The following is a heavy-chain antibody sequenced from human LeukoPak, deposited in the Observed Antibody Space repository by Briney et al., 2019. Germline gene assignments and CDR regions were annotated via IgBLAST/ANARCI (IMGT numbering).Heavy chain of an antibody. Sequence: GGSLRLSCAAYGFTFSSYGMQWVRQAPGKGLVWVAVISYDGNNTYYADSVKGRFTISRDNSKDTLYLQMNSLRAEDTAVYYCAKDLWQWLAPPYNWFDPWGQGTLVTVSS. CDR2: ISYDGNNT. V-gene: IGHV3-30*18. J-gene: IGHJ5*02. D-gene: IGHD6-19*01. CDR3: AKDLWQWLAPPYNWFDP. CDR1: GFTFSSYG.